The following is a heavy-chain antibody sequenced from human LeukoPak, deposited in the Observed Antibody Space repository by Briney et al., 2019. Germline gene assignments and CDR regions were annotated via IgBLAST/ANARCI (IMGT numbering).Heavy chain of an antibody. J-gene: IGHJ5*02. Sequence: SETLSLTCAVSGGSISSSNWWSWVRQPPGKGLEWIGEIYHSGSTNYNPSLKSRVTISVDKSKNQFSLKLSSVTAADTAVYYCARVPPGAFSWFDPWGQGTLVTVSS. CDR3: ARVPPGAFSWFDP. CDR2: IYHSGST. CDR1: GGSISSSNW. V-gene: IGHV4-4*02. D-gene: IGHD3-3*02.